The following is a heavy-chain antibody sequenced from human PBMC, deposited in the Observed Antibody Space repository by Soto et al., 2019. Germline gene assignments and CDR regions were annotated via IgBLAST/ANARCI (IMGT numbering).Heavy chain of an antibody. J-gene: IGHJ6*02. CDR3: APMGV. CDR1: GFTFISYA. CDR2: IRGSDNST. Sequence: GGSLSLSCAASGFTFISYAMSWVRQAPGKGLEWVSAIRGSDNSTYYADSVKGRFTISRGNSKNTLYLQMSGLRADDTAVYYCAPMGVWGQGTTVTVSS. V-gene: IGHV3-23*01.